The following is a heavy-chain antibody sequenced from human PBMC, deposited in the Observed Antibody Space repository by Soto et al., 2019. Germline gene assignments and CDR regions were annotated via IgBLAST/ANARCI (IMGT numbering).Heavy chain of an antibody. V-gene: IGHV4-30-4*01. D-gene: IGHD6-6*01. CDR1: GGSISSGDYY. CDR2: IYYSGST. J-gene: IGHJ6*02. CDR3: ARDSSSLGDYYYYYGMDV. Sequence: SETLSLTCTVSGGSISSGDYYWSWIRQPPGKGLEWIGYIYYSGSTYYNPSLKSRVTISVDTSKSQFSLKLSSVTAADTAVYYCARDSSSLGDYYYYYGMDVWGQGTTVTVSS.